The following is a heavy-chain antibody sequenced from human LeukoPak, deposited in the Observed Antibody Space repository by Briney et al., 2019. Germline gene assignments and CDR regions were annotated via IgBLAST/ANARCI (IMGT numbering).Heavy chain of an antibody. CDR2: IYYSGST. CDR3: ARGDAISITRFRPRPYLDY. D-gene: IGHD1-20*01. J-gene: IGHJ4*02. V-gene: IGHV4-59*12. CDR1: GGSISSYY. Sequence: SETLSLTCTVSGGSISSYYWSWIRQPPGKGLEWIGYIYYSGSTNYNPSLKSRVTISVDTSKNQFSLELRSVTAADTAVYYCARGDAISITRFRPRPYLDYWGQGTLVTVSS.